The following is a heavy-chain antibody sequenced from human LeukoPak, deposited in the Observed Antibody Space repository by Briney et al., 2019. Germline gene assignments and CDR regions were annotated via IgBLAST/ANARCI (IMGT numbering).Heavy chain of an antibody. V-gene: IGHV4-39*07. D-gene: IGHD5-24*01. Sequence: SETLSLTCTVSGGSISSSSYYWGWIRQPPGKGLEWIGSIYYSGSTCYNPSLKSRVTISVDTSKNQFSLKLSSVTAADTAVYYCARERRDGYNVYYYYNYMDVWGKGTTVTVSS. J-gene: IGHJ6*03. CDR2: IYYSGST. CDR3: ARERRDGYNVYYYYNYMDV. CDR1: GGSISSSSYY.